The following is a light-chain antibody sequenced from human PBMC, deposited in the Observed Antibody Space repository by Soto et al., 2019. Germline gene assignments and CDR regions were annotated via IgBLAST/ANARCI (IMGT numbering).Light chain of an antibody. V-gene: IGLV2-14*01. Sequence: QSALTQPASVSGSPGQSVTIYCTGTSXDVGGYDYVSWYQQHPGKAPKFMIYEVTNRPSGVSHRFSGSKSGNTASLTISGLQAEDEADYYCSSYTTTSTYVFGTGTKVTVL. CDR1: SXDVGGYDY. J-gene: IGLJ1*01. CDR2: EVT. CDR3: SSYTTTSTYV.